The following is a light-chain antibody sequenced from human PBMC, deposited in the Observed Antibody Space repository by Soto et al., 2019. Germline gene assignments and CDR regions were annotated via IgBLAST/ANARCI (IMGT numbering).Light chain of an antibody. CDR1: SGDIGGYKF. J-gene: IGLJ1*01. V-gene: IGLV2-14*01. CDR3: SSFRSGRPQYV. CDR2: EVS. Sequence: QSVLTQPASVSGFPGQSVTIACTGSSGDIGGYKFVSWFQQRPGEAPRLLLYEVSRRPSGVSNRFSGSKSGNTASLNISGLRTEDEAEYYCSSFRSGRPQYVFGTGTKLTVL.